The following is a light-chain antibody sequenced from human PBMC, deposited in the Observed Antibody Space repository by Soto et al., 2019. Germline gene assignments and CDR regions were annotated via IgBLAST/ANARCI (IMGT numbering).Light chain of an antibody. CDR3: SSYAGSSNFV. CDR2: EVS. Sequence: QSVLTQPPSASGSPGQSVTISCTGTSSDVGSYNDVSWYQQHPGKAPKLMIYEVSQRPSGVPDRFSGSKSGNTASLTVSGLQAEDEADYYCSSYAGSSNFVFGGGTKLTVL. V-gene: IGLV2-8*01. J-gene: IGLJ2*01. CDR1: SSDVGSYND.